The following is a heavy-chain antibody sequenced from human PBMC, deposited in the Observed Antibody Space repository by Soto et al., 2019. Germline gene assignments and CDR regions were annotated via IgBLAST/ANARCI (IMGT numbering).Heavy chain of an antibody. CDR1: GFSFTNAW. V-gene: IGHV3-15*01. D-gene: IGHD6-19*01. CDR2: IKSKTDGAAT. CDR3: DTYASGWYFSAY. Sequence: EVQLVESGGGLVKPGGSLRLSCAASGFSFTNAWMSWVRQAPGKGLEWVGRIKSKTDGAATDYASPVKDRFTISRDDSKNPLYLQMNSLKTEDTAVYYCDTYASGWYFSAYWGQGTLVTVSS. J-gene: IGHJ4*02.